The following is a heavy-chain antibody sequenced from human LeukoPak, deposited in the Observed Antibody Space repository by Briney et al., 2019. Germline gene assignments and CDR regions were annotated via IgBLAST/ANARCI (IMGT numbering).Heavy chain of an antibody. Sequence: PSETLSLTCAVSGVSFDDYYWSWVRQTPGKGLEWIGEINHSGYTNDSPSLKSRVALSIDTSRKQFSLNLRSVTVADAGIYYCTRMTTGHDYWGQGTLVTVSS. CDR2: INHSGYT. V-gene: IGHV4-34*01. J-gene: IGHJ4*02. CDR1: GVSFDDYY. D-gene: IGHD4-17*01. CDR3: TRMTTGHDY.